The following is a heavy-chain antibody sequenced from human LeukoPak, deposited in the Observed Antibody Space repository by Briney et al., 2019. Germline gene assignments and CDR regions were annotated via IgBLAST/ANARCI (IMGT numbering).Heavy chain of an antibody. CDR2: IYYSGST. D-gene: IGHD6-19*01. J-gene: IGHJ4*02. Sequence: SETLFLTCTVSGGSISSSSYYWGWIRQPPGKGLEWIGSIYYSGSTYYNPSLKSRVTISVDTSKNQFSLKLSSVTAADTAVYYCARTSSGWYSRYYLDYWGQGTLVTVSS. V-gene: IGHV4-39*01. CDR1: GGSISSSSYY. CDR3: ARTSSGWYSRYYLDY.